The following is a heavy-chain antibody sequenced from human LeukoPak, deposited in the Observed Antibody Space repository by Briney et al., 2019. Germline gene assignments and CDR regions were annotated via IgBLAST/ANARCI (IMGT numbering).Heavy chain of an antibody. V-gene: IGHV3-23*01. J-gene: IGHJ4*02. CDR3: AKEAEAGIFDY. CDR1: TDTFSSYS. CDR2: ISGSGGST. Sequence: GGYLRLSCVGSTDTFSSYSMNWFRQAPGKGLEWVSAISGSGGSTYYADSVKGRFTISRDNSKNTLYLQMNSLRAEDTAVYYCAKEAEAGIFDYWGQGTLVTVSS. D-gene: IGHD6-19*01.